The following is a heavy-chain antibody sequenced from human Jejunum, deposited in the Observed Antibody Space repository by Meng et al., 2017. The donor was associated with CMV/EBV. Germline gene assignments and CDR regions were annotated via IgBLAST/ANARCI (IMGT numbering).Heavy chain of an antibody. V-gene: IGHV3-11*01. J-gene: IGHJ4*02. CDR2: ITGSGDII. D-gene: IGHD4-17*01. CDR3: ARGNYGFDY. Sequence: LACAAGGFPFGAYYMTWVRQAPGKGLEWVSYITGSGDIIYYADSVKGRFTISRDNAKSSLYLEINSLRAEDTAVYYCARGNYGFDYWGQGTLVTVSS. CDR1: GFPFGAYY.